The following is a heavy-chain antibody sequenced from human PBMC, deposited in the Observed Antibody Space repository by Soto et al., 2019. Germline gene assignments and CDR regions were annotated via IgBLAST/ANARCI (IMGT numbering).Heavy chain of an antibody. D-gene: IGHD3-10*01. Sequence: GGSLRLSCAASGFIFSTYAMHWVRQAPGKGLGWVAVISHDGSNKYYVDSVKGRFTISRDNSKNTLYLQMNSLGAEDTAVYYCARDLYGSGARSGHYYYMDVWGPGTTVTVSS. CDR3: ARDLYGSGARSGHYYYMDV. J-gene: IGHJ6*03. CDR1: GFIFSTYA. CDR2: ISHDGSNK. V-gene: IGHV3-30-3*01.